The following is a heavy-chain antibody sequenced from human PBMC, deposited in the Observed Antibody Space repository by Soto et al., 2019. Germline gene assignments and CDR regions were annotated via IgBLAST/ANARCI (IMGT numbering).Heavy chain of an antibody. J-gene: IGHJ6*02. Sequence: GGSKIDSNASAELNISNFCVHWIRQKQGKGLEYVSVISSNGGSTYYANSVKGRFTISRDNSKNTLYLQMGSLRAEDMAVYYCASGSSSWYGCMDVWGQGTTVTVSS. CDR1: ELNISNFC. V-gene: IGHV3-64*01. D-gene: IGHD6-13*01. CDR2: ISSNGGST. CDR3: ASGSSSWYGCMDV.